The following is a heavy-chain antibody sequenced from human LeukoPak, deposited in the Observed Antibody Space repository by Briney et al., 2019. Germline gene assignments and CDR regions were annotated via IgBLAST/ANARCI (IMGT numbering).Heavy chain of an antibody. D-gene: IGHD6-13*01. CDR2: INPNSGGT. CDR3: ASDGAPAIAAAGESGFDP. V-gene: IGHV1-2*02. CDR1: GHTFTGYY. Sequence: ASVKVSCKPSGHTFTGYYMHWVRQAPGQGLEWMGWINPNSGGTNYAQKFQGRVTMTRDTSISTAYMELSRLRSDDTAVYYCASDGAPAIAAAGESGFDPWGQGTLVTVSS. J-gene: IGHJ5*02.